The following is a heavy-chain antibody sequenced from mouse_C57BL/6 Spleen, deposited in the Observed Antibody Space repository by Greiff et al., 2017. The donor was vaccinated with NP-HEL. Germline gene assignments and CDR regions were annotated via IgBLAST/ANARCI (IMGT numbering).Heavy chain of an antibody. Sequence: EVQGVESGGGLVKPGGSLKLSCAASGFTFSDYGMHWVRQAPEKGLEWVAYISSGSSTIYYADTVKGRFTISRDNAKNTLFLQMTSLRSEDTAMYYCARRAVPYAMDYWGQGTSVTVSS. CDR3: ARRAVPYAMDY. V-gene: IGHV5-17*01. CDR2: ISSGSSTI. CDR1: GFTFSDYG. J-gene: IGHJ4*01. D-gene: IGHD3-3*01.